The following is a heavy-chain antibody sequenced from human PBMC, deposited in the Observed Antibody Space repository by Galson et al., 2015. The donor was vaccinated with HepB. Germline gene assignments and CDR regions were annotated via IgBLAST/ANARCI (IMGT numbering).Heavy chain of an antibody. CDR3: ARHDIVVVPAAKRDAFDI. J-gene: IGHJ3*02. V-gene: IGHV4-39*01. D-gene: IGHD2-2*01. CDR1: GGSISSSSYY. Sequence: LSLTCTVSGGSISSSSYYWGWIRQPPGKGLEWIGSIYYSGSTYYNPSLKSRVTISVDTSKNQFSLKLSSVTAADTAVYYCARHDIVVVPAAKRDAFDIWGQGTMVTVSS. CDR2: IYYSGST.